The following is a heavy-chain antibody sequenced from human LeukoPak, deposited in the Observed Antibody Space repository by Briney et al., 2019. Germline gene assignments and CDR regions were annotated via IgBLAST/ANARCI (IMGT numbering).Heavy chain of an antibody. J-gene: IGHJ2*01. Sequence: PGGSLRLSCAASGFTFNSYSMNWVRQAPGKGLEWVAVISYDGSNKYYADSVKGRFTFSRDNSKNTLYLQINSLRAEDTAVYYCARETSDWYFDLWGRGTLVTVSS. D-gene: IGHD1-26*01. CDR3: ARETSDWYFDL. CDR1: GFTFNSYS. CDR2: ISYDGSNK. V-gene: IGHV3-30*03.